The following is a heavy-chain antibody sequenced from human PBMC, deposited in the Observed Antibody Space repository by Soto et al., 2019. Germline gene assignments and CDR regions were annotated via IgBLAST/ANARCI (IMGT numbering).Heavy chain of an antibody. Sequence: GGSLRLSCVASGFPFSSYAMSWVRQTPEKGLEWVSGISGSGGRTYYADSVKGQLTISRDNSNNTLSLQMHSLRVEDTAVYFCAKGGYYSLFDIWGQGTMVTVSS. J-gene: IGHJ3*02. D-gene: IGHD2-15*01. CDR2: ISGSGGRT. CDR1: GFPFSSYA. V-gene: IGHV3-23*01. CDR3: AKGGYYSLFDI.